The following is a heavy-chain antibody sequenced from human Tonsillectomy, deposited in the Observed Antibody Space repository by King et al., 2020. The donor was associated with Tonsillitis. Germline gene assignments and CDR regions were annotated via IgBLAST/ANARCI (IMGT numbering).Heavy chain of an antibody. CDR1: GYTFTDYH. V-gene: IGHV1-2*02. J-gene: IGHJ4*02. CDR3: VRENWYYDY. D-gene: IGHD1-1*01. Sequence: QLVQSGAEMKRPGASVKVSCLASGYTFTDYHMHWVRQAPGQGLELMGWIYPNNGGTYYTQKFQGRISLTRDKSINSVYMELTRLTADDTALYYCVRENWYYDYWGQGTLVTVSS. CDR2: IYPNNGGT.